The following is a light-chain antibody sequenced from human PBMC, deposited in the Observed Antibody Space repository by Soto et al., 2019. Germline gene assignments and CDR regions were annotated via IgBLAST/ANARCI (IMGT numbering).Light chain of an antibody. Sequence: EIVMTQSPVTLSVSTGERATLSCRASQSVTNSYLAWYQQKPGQAPRLLIYDASTKATGVPARFSGSGSVTEFTLTISSLQSEDFAVYYCQQYNNWPLTFGGGTKVDI. CDR1: QSVTNSY. J-gene: IGKJ4*01. CDR3: QQYNNWPLT. V-gene: IGKV3-15*01. CDR2: DAS.